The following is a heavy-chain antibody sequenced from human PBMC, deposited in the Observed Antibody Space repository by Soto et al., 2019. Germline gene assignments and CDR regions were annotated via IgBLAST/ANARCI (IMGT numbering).Heavy chain of an antibody. CDR3: ARDRSQQLDH. CDR2: ISYDGSNK. J-gene: IGHJ4*02. V-gene: IGHV3-30-3*01. CDR1: GFTFSSYA. D-gene: IGHD6-13*01. Sequence: QVQLVESGGGVVQPGRSLRLSCAASGFTFSSYAMHWVRQAPGKGLEWVAVISYDGSNKYYADSVKGRFTISRDNSKNTLYLQMNSLRAEDTAVYYCARDRSQQLDHWGQGTLVTVSS.